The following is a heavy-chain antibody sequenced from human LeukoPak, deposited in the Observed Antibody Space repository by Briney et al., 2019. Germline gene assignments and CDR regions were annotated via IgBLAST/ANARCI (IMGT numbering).Heavy chain of an antibody. D-gene: IGHD5-18*01. CDR2: IDPSDSET. CDR1: GYSFTSYW. Sequence: GESLKISCKASGYSFTSYWIGWVRQMPGKGLEWMGIIDPSDSETRYTPSFQGQVTISVDKSLTTADLQWNSLKASDTAMYYCARQTAMGRSGDYWGQGALVAVSS. V-gene: IGHV5-51*01. J-gene: IGHJ4*02. CDR3: ARQTAMGRSGDY.